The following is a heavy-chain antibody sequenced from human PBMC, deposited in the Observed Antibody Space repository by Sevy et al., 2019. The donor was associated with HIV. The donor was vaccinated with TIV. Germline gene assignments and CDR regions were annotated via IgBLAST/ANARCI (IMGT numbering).Heavy chain of an antibody. D-gene: IGHD6-13*01. J-gene: IGHJ3*02. CDR1: GGSISSYY. V-gene: IGHV4-4*07. Sequence: SETLSLTCTVSGGSISSYYWSWIRQPAGKGLEWIGRIYTSGSTNYNPSLKSRVTMSVDTSKNQFSLKLSSVTAADTAVYYCAIDWRNRQQLGFDAFDIWGQGTMVTVSS. CDR2: IYTSGST. CDR3: AIDWRNRQQLGFDAFDI.